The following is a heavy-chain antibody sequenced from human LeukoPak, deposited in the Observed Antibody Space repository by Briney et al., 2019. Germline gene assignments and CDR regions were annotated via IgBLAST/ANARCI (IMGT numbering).Heavy chain of an antibody. V-gene: IGHV3-30*04. Sequence: PGGSLRLSCVGSGFTFENYALHWVRQAPGKGLKWMSVISYDGSHRYYADSVEGRFTISRDNSKNTVYLQMNGLGPSDTAVYFCARVGCRGEHCYYDHGGKEPLVTVSS. CDR3: ARVGCRGEHCYYDH. J-gene: IGHJ4*02. CDR2: ISYDGSHR. D-gene: IGHD1/OR15-1a*01. CDR1: GFTFENYA.